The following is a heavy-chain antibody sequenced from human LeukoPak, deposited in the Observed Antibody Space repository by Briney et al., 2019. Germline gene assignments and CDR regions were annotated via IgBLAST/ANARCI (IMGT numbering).Heavy chain of an antibody. D-gene: IGHD3-22*01. Sequence: PSETLSLTCTVSGGSISSYYWSWIRQPPGKGLEWFGYIYDSGTTNYNPSLKSRVTISVDTSKNQFSLKLRSVTAADTAVYYCARVGGITMIVVLITDAFDIWGQGTMVTVSS. CDR2: IYDSGTT. CDR3: ARVGGITMIVVLITDAFDI. V-gene: IGHV4-59*12. J-gene: IGHJ3*02. CDR1: GGSISSYY.